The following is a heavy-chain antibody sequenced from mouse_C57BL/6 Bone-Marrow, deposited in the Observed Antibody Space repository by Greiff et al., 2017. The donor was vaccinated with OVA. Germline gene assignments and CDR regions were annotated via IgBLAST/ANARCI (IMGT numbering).Heavy chain of an antibody. D-gene: IGHD1-1*01. CDR2: IHHNSGST. CDR3: ARSRYYDSSYY. CDR1: GYTFTSYW. Sequence: QVQLQQPGAELVKPGASVKLSCTASGYTFTSYWMHWVKQRPGQGLEWIGMIHHNSGSTTYNEKFKSKATLTVDKSSSTADLQLSSLTTEDSAVYYCARSRYYDSSYYWGQGTTLTVSS. V-gene: IGHV1-64*01. J-gene: IGHJ2*01.